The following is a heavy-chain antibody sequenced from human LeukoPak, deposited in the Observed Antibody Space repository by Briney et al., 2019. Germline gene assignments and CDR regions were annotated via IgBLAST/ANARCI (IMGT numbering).Heavy chain of an antibody. J-gene: IGHJ4*02. CDR1: GGSISSSSYY. CDR3: ARYTSGAAWLFDY. D-gene: IGHD5-18*01. V-gene: IGHV4-39*01. Sequence: PSETLSLTCTVSGGSISSSSYYWGWIRQPPGKGLEWNGSNYYSGSTYYHPSLKSRVTISVDTSKNQFSLKLSSVTAADTAVYYCARYTSGAAWLFDYWGQGTLVTVSS. CDR2: NYYSGST.